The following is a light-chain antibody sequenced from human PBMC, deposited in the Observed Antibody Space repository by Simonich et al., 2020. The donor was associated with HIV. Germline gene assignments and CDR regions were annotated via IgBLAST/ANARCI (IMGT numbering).Light chain of an antibody. CDR3: GADHGSGSNCVYV. Sequence: QPVFTQAPSASASLGASVTLTCTLSSGYSNYKVDWYQQRPGKGPRFVMRVGTGGIVGSKGDGIPDRFSVLGSGLNRYLTIKNIQEEDESDYHCGADHGSGSNCVYVFGTGTKVTVL. V-gene: IGLV9-49*01. CDR2: VGTGGIVG. J-gene: IGLJ1*01. CDR1: SGYSNYK.